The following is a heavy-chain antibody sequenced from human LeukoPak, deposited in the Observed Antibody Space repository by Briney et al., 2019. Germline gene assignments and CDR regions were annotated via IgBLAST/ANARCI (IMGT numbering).Heavy chain of an antibody. D-gene: IGHD6-19*01. Sequence: GASVKVSCKAPGGTFSSYAISWVRQAPGQGLEWMGGIIPIFGTANHAQKFQGRVTITADKSTSTAYMELSSLRSEDTAVYYCARGLYSSGWYYFDYWGQGTLVTVSS. J-gene: IGHJ4*02. CDR1: GGTFSSYA. V-gene: IGHV1-69*06. CDR3: ARGLYSSGWYYFDY. CDR2: IIPIFGTA.